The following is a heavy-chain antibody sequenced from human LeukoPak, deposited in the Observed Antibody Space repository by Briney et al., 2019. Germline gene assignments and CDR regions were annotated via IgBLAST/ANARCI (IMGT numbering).Heavy chain of an antibody. CDR2: IYHSGST. CDR3: ARHAGGITAAGTRPFDY. J-gene: IGHJ4*02. V-gene: IGHV4-38-2*02. Sequence: SGTLSLTCTVSGYSISSGYYWGWIRQPPGKGLEWIGSIYHSGSTYYNPSLKSRVTMSVDTSKNQFSLKLSSVTAADTAVYYCARHAGGITAAGTRPFDYWGQGTLVTVSS. D-gene: IGHD6-13*01. CDR1: GYSISSGYY.